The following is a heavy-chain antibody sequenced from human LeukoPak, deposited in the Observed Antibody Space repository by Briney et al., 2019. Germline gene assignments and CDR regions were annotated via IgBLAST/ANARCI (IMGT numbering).Heavy chain of an antibody. CDR1: GFTFSSYA. V-gene: IGHV3-23*01. D-gene: IGHD1-1*01. J-gene: IGHJ5*02. Sequence: GGSLRLSCAASGFTFSSYAMSWVRQAPGKGLEWVSAISGSGGSTYYADSVKGRFTISRDNSKNTLYLQMSSLRAEDTAVYYCAKGAQLERGPRWFDPWGQGTLVTVSS. CDR2: ISGSGGST. CDR3: AKGAQLERGPRWFDP.